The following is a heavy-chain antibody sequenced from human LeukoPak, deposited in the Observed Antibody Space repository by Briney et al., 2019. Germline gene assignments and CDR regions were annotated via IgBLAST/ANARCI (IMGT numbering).Heavy chain of an antibody. CDR2: MYNSGST. Sequence: SETLSLTCTVSGGSISSDTCYWSWIRQPAGKGLEWIGRMYNSGSTNYNPSLKSRVTISVDTSKNQFSLKLSSVTAADTAVYYCAEGRDGCNYMDYWGQGTLVTVSS. V-gene: IGHV4-61*02. CDR1: GGSISSDTCY. D-gene: IGHD5-24*01. J-gene: IGHJ4*02. CDR3: AEGRDGCNYMDY.